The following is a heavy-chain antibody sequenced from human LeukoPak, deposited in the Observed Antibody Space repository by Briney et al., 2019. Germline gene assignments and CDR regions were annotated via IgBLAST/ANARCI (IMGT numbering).Heavy chain of an antibody. J-gene: IGHJ4*02. D-gene: IGHD6-6*01. CDR1: GFTFSSYA. CDR2: ISDSGGST. V-gene: IGHV3-23*01. CDR3: ARHRSSWLIDY. Sequence: PGGSLRLSCAASGFTFSSYAMSWVRQAPGKGLEWVSAISDSGGSTYYADSVRGRFTISRDNSKNTLYLQMNSLRAEDTAVYYCARHRSSWLIDYWGQGALVTVSS.